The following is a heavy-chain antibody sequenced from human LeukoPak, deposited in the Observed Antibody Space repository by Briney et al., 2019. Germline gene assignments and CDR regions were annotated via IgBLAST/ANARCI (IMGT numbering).Heavy chain of an antibody. V-gene: IGHV1-3*01. CDR3: ATGLNWNYRVYAFDI. J-gene: IGHJ3*02. D-gene: IGHD1-7*01. CDR2: INAGNGNT. Sequence: ASVKVSCKASGYTFTSYAMHWVRQAPGQRLEWMGWINAGNGNTKYSQKFQGRVTITRDTSASTAYMELSSLRSEDTAVYYCATGLNWNYRVYAFDIWGQGTMVTVSS. CDR1: GYTFTSYA.